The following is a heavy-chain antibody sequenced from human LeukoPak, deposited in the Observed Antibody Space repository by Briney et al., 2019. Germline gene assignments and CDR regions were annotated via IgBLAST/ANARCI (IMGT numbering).Heavy chain of an antibody. CDR2: ISAYNGNT. CDR3: ARDSGRAYYYDSSGYLHDAFDI. D-gene: IGHD3-22*01. J-gene: IGHJ3*02. Sequence: ASVKVSCKASGYTFTSYGISWVRQAPGQGLEWIGWISAYNGNTNYAQKLQGRVTMTTDTSTSTAYMELRSLRSDDTAVYYCARDSGRAYYYDSSGYLHDAFDIWGQGTMVTVSS. V-gene: IGHV1-18*01. CDR1: GYTFTSYG.